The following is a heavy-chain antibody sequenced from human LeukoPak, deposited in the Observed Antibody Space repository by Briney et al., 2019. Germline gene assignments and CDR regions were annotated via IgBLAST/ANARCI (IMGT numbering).Heavy chain of an antibody. Sequence: GGSLRLSCAASGFTFSRYDMHWVRQAPGKGLEWVALISYDENEKYYADSLKGRFTISRDNSKNTLYLEVNSLRPEDMAVYYCARERLKGWFDPWGQGTLVTVSS. CDR3: ARERLKGWFDP. CDR1: GFTFSRYD. CDR2: ISYDENEK. D-gene: IGHD3-16*01. J-gene: IGHJ5*02. V-gene: IGHV3-30-3*01.